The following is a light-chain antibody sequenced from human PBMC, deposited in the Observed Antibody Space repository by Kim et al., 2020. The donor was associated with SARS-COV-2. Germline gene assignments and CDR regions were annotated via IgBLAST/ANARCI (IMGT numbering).Light chain of an antibody. J-gene: IGLJ1*01. CDR1: KLGNKY. CDR3: QAWHSTFSV. CDR2: QDV. Sequence: SYELTQPPSVSVSPGQTASITCSGDKLGNKYTSWYQQRPGQSPLLVIYQDVKRPSGIPERFSGSNSGNTATLTISGTQATDEADYYCQAWHSTFSVFGTGTKVTVL. V-gene: IGLV3-1*01.